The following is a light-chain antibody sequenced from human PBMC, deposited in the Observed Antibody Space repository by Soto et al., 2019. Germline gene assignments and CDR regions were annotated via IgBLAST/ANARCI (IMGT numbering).Light chain of an antibody. Sequence: DIQMTQSPSTLSASVGDKVTITCRASQTISFWLAWYQQKPVKAPKLLIYDASSLESGGPSMFLGSGSGTEFTLTISSMQPDDFATYYCQQYHSSPYTLGHGTKLEIQ. CDR2: DAS. J-gene: IGKJ2*01. CDR1: QTISFW. V-gene: IGKV1-5*01. CDR3: QQYHSSPYT.